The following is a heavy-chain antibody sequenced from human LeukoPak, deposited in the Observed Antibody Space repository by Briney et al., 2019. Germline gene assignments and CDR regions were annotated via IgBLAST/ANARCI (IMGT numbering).Heavy chain of an antibody. J-gene: IGHJ4*02. Sequence: SETLSLTCTVSGGSISSYYWSWIRQPPGKGLEWIGYIYYSGSTNYNPSLKSRVTISVDTSKNQFSLKLSSVTAADTAVYYCARGRPSRSSINAVPPDYWGQGTLVTVSS. V-gene: IGHV4-59*08. CDR3: ARGRPSRSSINAVPPDY. D-gene: IGHD6-19*01. CDR2: IYYSGST. CDR1: GGSISSYY.